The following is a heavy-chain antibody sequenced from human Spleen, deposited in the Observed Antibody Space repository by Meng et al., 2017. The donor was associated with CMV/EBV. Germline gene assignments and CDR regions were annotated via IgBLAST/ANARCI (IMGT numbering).Heavy chain of an antibody. CDR1: GFTVSDWY. J-gene: IGHJ5*02. Sequence: GESLKISCTASGFTVSDWYMSWIRQAPGKGLEWLSYISTSGSPRYYADSVKGRFTISRDNAKNSLYLQMSSLRAEDTAVYYCVRGFPFDPWGQGTLVTVSS. CDR3: VRGFPFDP. D-gene: IGHD2-21*01. V-gene: IGHV3-11*04. CDR2: ISTSGSPR.